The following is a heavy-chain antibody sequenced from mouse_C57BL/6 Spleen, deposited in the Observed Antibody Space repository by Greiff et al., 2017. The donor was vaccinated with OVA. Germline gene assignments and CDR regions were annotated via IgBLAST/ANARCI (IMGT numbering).Heavy chain of an antibody. J-gene: IGHJ4*01. CDR2: IDPSDSYT. CDR3: ARGTTVVANAMDY. V-gene: IGHV1-59*01. Sequence: QVQLQQPGAELVRPGTSVKLSCKASGYTFTSSWMHWVKQRPGQGLEWIGVIDPSDSYTNYNHKFKGKATLTVDPSASTADRQLSSLTSEDYAVDYCARGTTVVANAMDYWGQGTSVTVSS. CDR1: GYTFTSSW. D-gene: IGHD1-1*01.